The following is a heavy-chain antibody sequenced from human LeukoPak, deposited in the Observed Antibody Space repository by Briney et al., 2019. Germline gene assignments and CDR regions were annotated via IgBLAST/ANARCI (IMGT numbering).Heavy chain of an antibody. Sequence: GGSLRFSCAASGFTFSSYGMHWVRQAPGKGLEWVAVIWYDGSNKYYADSVKGRFTISRDNSKNTLYLQMNSLRAEDTAVYYCARVNVGGDLDYWGQGTLVTVSS. V-gene: IGHV3-33*01. D-gene: IGHD2-21*02. CDR1: GFTFSSYG. CDR3: ARVNVGGDLDY. J-gene: IGHJ4*02. CDR2: IWYDGSNK.